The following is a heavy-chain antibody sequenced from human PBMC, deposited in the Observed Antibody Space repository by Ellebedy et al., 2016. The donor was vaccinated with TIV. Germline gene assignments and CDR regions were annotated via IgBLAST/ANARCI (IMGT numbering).Heavy chain of an antibody. D-gene: IGHD6-19*01. Sequence: GGSLRLSXVVSGFTFSSYWMSWVRQAPGKGLEWVANLKQDGSEIYYVDSVKGRFTISRDNAKNSLYLQMNSLRAEDTAVYYCVRDKLQNAVAGSNFDYWGQGALVTVSS. CDR3: VRDKLQNAVAGSNFDY. CDR2: LKQDGSEI. V-gene: IGHV3-7*01. J-gene: IGHJ4*02. CDR1: GFTFSSYW.